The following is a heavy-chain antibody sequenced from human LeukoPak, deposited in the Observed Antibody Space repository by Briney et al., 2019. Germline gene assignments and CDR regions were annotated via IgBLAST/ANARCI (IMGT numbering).Heavy chain of an antibody. CDR1: GFTFSSYV. V-gene: IGHV3-23*01. D-gene: IGHD6-19*01. J-gene: IGHJ6*02. CDR2: IGGGGYST. Sequence: GGSLRLSCAASGFTFSSYVMNWARQAPGKGLEWVSTIGGGGYSTYYADSVKGRFTISRDNSKNTLFLQMNSLRAEDTAIYYCAKGSVSMAGTPGDVWGQGTTVSVSS. CDR3: AKGSVSMAGTPGDV.